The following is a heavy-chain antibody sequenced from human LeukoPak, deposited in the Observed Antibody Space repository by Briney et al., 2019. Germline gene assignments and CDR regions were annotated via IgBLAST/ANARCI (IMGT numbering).Heavy chain of an antibody. CDR3: ATNRYGAFDY. J-gene: IGHJ4*02. V-gene: IGHV4-34*01. Sequence: SETLSLTCAVYGGSFSGYYWSWIRQPPGKGLEWIGEINHSGSTNYNPSLKSRVTISVDTSKNQFSLKLSSVTAADTAVYYCATNRYGAFDYWGQGTLVTVSS. CDR2: INHSGST. D-gene: IGHD5-18*01. CDR1: GGSFSGYY.